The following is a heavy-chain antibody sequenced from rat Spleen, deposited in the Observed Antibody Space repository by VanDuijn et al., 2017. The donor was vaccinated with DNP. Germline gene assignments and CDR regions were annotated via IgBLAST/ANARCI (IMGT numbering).Heavy chain of an antibody. CDR2: ITNTGGST. Sequence: EVQLVESGGGLVQPGRSLKLSCVASGFTFNNYWMTWIRQAPGKGLEWVASITNTGGSTYYPDSVKGRFTISRDNAKSTLYLQMNSLRSEDTATYYCTRGRNTYYGYNYPFDYWGQGVMVTVSS. CDR1: GFTFNNYW. V-gene: IGHV5-31*01. D-gene: IGHD1-9*01. J-gene: IGHJ2*01. CDR3: TRGRNTYYGYNYPFDY.